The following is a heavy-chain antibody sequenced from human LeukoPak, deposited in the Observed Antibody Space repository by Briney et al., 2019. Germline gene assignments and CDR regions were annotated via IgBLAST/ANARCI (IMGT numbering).Heavy chain of an antibody. V-gene: IGHV4-4*09. CDR1: GGSISSYY. D-gene: IGHD6-19*01. CDR2: IYTSGST. Sequence: PSETLSLTCTVSGGSISSYYWSWIRQPPGKGLEWIGYIYTSGSTNYNPSLKSRVTISVDTSKNQFSLKLSSVTAADTAVYYCARQGIAVASRPLYYYYMDVWGKGTTVTVSS. J-gene: IGHJ6*03. CDR3: ARQGIAVASRPLYYYYMDV.